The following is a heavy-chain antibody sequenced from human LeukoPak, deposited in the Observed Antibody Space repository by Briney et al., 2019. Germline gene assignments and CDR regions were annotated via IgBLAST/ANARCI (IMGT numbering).Heavy chain of an antibody. D-gene: IGHD5-24*01. Sequence: SETLSLTCTVSGGPINIGGYYWSWIRQHPGKGLEWIGYIYYSGSTYYNPSLKSRITISLDTSKNQFSLKLSSVTAADTAVYYCARGRRDGYNFHYWGQGTLVTVSS. CDR2: IYYSGST. J-gene: IGHJ4*02. CDR1: GGPINIGGYY. CDR3: ARGRRDGYNFHY. V-gene: IGHV4-31*03.